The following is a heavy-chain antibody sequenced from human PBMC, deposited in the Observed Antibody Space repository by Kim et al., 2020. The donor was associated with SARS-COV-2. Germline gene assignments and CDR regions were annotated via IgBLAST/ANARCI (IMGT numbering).Heavy chain of an antibody. CDR1: GGSISSGGYY. V-gene: IGHV4-31*03. CDR2: IYYSGST. J-gene: IGHJ4*02. D-gene: IGHD4-17*01. Sequence: SETLSLTCTVSGGSISSGGYYWSWIRQHPGKGLEWIGYIYYSGSTYYNPSLKSRVTISVDTSKNQFSLKLSSVTAADTAVYYCARVELGTTVPGLLSYNDYWGQGTLVTVSS. CDR3: ARVELGTTVPGLLSYNDY.